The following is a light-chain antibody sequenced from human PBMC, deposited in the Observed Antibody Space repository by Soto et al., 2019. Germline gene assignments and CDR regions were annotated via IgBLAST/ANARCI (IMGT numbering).Light chain of an antibody. CDR3: QQYNYWPRT. CDR2: DAS. CDR1: QSLRSS. Sequence: EIVMTQSPATLSVSPGERATLSCRASQSLRSSLAWYQQKPGQAPRLLIYDASTRATGIPARFSASGSGTEFTLAISSLQSGDFAVYYCQQYNYWPRTFGQGTKVDIK. J-gene: IGKJ1*01. V-gene: IGKV3D-15*01.